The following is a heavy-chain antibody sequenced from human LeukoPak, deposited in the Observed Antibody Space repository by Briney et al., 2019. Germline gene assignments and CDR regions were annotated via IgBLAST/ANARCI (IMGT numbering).Heavy chain of an antibody. V-gene: IGHV3-33*06. D-gene: IGHD6-19*01. CDR1: GFTFSSYG. CDR3: AKDLHGVAVPDY. CDR2: IWYDGSNK. Sequence: PGGSLRLSCVASGFTFSSYGMHWVRQAPGKGLEWVAVIWYDGSNKYYADSVKGRFTISRDNSKNTLYLQMNSLRAEDAAVYYCAKDLHGVAVPDYWGQGTLVTVSS. J-gene: IGHJ4*02.